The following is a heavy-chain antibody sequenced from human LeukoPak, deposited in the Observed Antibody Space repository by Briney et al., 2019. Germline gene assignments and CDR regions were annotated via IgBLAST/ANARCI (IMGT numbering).Heavy chain of an antibody. CDR1: GFTFSSYW. Sequence: GGSLRLSCAASGFTFSSYWMHWVRHAPGKGLVWVSQINSDGSSTAYADSVKGRFTISRDNAKNTLYLQMNSLRAEDTAVYYCARTQGFWGQGTLVTVSS. V-gene: IGHV3-74*01. J-gene: IGHJ4*02. CDR3: ARTQGF. CDR2: INSDGSST.